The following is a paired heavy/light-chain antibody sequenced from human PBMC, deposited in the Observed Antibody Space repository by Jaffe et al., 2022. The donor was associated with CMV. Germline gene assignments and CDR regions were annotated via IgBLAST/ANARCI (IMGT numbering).Heavy chain of an antibody. J-gene: IGHJ6*03. CDR3: ARGSGSRRSMVRGVIMHYYYYMDV. V-gene: IGHV4-59*01. Sequence: QVQLQESGPGLVKPSETLSLTCTVSGGSISSYYWSWIRQPPGKGLEWIGYIYYSGSTNYNPSLKSRVTISVDTSKNQFSLKLSSVTAADTAVYYCARGSGSRRSMVRGVIMHYYYYMDVWGKGTTVTVSS. D-gene: IGHD3-10*01. CDR2: IYYSGST. CDR1: GGSISSYY.
Light chain of an antibody. J-gene: IGLJ1*01. CDR2: SNN. V-gene: IGLV1-44*01. CDR1: SSNIGSNT. CDR3: AAWDDSLNGRYV. Sequence: QSVLTQPPSASGTPGQRVTISCSGSSSNIGSNTVNWYQQLPGTAPKLLIYSNNQRPSGVPDRFSGSKSGTSASLAISGLQSEDEADYYCAAWDDSLNGRYVFGTGTKVTVL.